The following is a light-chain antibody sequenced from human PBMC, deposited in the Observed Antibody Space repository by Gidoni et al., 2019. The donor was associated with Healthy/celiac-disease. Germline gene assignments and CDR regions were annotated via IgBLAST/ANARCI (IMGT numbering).Light chain of an antibody. J-gene: IGLJ2*01. Sequence: QSVLTQPPSASGTPSQRVTISCSGSSSNIGSNYVYWYQQYPGTPPNLLIYRNNQCPSGVPDRFSGSKSGTSASLAISGLRSEDEADYYCAAWDDSLSGPVVFGGGTKLTVL. V-gene: IGLV1-47*01. CDR2: RNN. CDR3: AAWDDSLSGPVV. CDR1: SSNIGSNY.